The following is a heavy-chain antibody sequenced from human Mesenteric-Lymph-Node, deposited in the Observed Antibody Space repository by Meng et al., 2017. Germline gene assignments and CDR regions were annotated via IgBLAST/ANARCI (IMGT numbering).Heavy chain of an antibody. Sequence: QVYLLQSGPEVKKPGASVRVSCKASGYTFGSYGICWVRQAPGQGLEWMGWFVNYVDTYPAPKFQGRVTMTEDTSTDTAYMQLSSLRSEDTAVYYCVREPPETYYFDYWGQGTLVTVSS. CDR2: FVNYVDT. CDR3: VREPPETYYFDY. V-gene: IGHV1-18*01. CDR1: GYTFGSYG. D-gene: IGHD1-14*01. J-gene: IGHJ4*02.